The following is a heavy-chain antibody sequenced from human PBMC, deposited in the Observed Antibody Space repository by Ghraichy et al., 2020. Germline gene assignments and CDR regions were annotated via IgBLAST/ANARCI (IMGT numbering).Heavy chain of an antibody. CDR1: GFTFSNAW. J-gene: IGHJ4*02. CDR3: TTDPVIVGASPFDY. CDR2: IKSKTDGGTT. Sequence: GGSLRLSCAASGFTFSNAWMSWVRQAPGKGLEWVGRIKSKTDGGTTDYAAPVKGRFTISRDDSKNTLYLQMNSLKTEDTAVYYCTTDPVIVGASPFDYWGQGTLVTVSS. V-gene: IGHV3-15*01. D-gene: IGHD1-26*01.